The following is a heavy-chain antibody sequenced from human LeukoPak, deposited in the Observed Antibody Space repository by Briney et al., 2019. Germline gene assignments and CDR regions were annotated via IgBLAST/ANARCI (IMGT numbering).Heavy chain of an antibody. CDR2: IWSDKSNK. CDR1: GFIFNHHA. Sequence: GGSLRLSCAASGFIFNHHAMHWVRQAPGKGLEWVAVIWSDKSNKFYADSVRGRYTISRDDSRKTVYLQMDTMTVEDTAVYYCAKDAQRGFDYSNSLEYWGQGALVTVAS. J-gene: IGHJ4*02. D-gene: IGHD4-11*01. V-gene: IGHV3-33*06. CDR3: AKDAQRGFDYSNSLEY.